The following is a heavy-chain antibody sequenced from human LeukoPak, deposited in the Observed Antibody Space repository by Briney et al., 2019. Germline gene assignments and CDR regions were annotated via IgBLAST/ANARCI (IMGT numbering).Heavy chain of an antibody. CDR3: ARGGHGITMVRGDFDY. Sequence: GASVKVSCKAPGYTFTSYGISWVQQAPGQGLEWMGWISAYNGNTNYAQKLQGRVTMTTDTSTSTAYMELRSLRSDDTAVYYCARGGHGITMVRGDFDYWGQGTLVTVSS. J-gene: IGHJ4*02. D-gene: IGHD3-10*01. CDR2: ISAYNGNT. V-gene: IGHV1-18*04. CDR1: GYTFTSYG.